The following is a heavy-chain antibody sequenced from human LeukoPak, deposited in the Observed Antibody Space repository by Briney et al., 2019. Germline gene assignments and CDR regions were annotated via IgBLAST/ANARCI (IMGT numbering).Heavy chain of an antibody. Sequence: GSSVKVSCKASGGTFINHSLNWVRQAPGQGLEWMGGIFPIFGTANYAQKFQGRVTITTDESTSTAYMELSSLRSEDTAVYYCARVRSSSWYPLPYYMDVWGKGTTVTVSS. CDR1: GGTFINHS. V-gene: IGHV1-69*05. D-gene: IGHD6-13*01. CDR3: ARVRSSSWYPLPYYMDV. J-gene: IGHJ6*03. CDR2: IFPIFGTA.